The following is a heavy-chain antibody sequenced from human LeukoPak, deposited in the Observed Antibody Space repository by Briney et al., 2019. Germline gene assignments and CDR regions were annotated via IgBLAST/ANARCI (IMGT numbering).Heavy chain of an antibody. CDR1: GGSISSYY. Sequence: PSETLSLTCTVSGGSISSYYWSWIRQPPGKGLEWIGYIYYSGSTNYNPSLKSRVTISVDTSKNQFSLKLSSVTAADTAVYYCARVPLYDSSGYQDSYYYYYYMDVWGKGTTVTVSS. V-gene: IGHV4-59*01. CDR3: ARVPLYDSSGYQDSYYYYYYMDV. J-gene: IGHJ6*03. CDR2: IYYSGST. D-gene: IGHD3-22*01.